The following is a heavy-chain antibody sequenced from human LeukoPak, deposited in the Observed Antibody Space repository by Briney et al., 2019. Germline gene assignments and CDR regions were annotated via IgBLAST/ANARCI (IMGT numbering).Heavy chain of an antibody. Sequence: ASVTVSFKTSGYIFTNYGVNWMRQAHGQGLEGMAWINAGNGDTYYAQKFQGRLTVNTDTSTSTAYMELRTLTSDDTAVYYCARDIDYNVDFWGQGTLVTVSS. CDR1: GYIFTNYG. D-gene: IGHD5-12*01. CDR2: INAGNGDT. CDR3: ARDIDYNVDF. V-gene: IGHV1-18*01. J-gene: IGHJ4*02.